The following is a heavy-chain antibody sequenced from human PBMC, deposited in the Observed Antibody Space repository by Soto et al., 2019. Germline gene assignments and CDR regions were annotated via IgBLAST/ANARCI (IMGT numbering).Heavy chain of an antibody. CDR2: IYCSGSA. CDR1: GGSISSYY. D-gene: IGHD3-22*01. V-gene: IGHV4-59*01. CDR3: ARMLTYYYDSSGYSDAFDI. J-gene: IGHJ3*02. Sequence: SETLSLTCTVSGGSISSYYWSWIRQPPGKGLEWIGYIYCSGSANYNPSLKSRVTISVDTSKNQFSLKLSSVTAADTAVYYCARMLTYYYDSSGYSDAFDIWGKGTLVTVSS.